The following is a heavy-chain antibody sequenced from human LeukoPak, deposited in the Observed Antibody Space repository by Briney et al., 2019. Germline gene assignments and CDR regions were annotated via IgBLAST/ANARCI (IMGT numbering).Heavy chain of an antibody. CDR1: GYTFTSYD. Sequence: GASVKVSCKASGYTFTSYDINWVRQATGQGLEWMGWMNPNSGNTGYAQKFQGRVTMTRNTSISTAYTELSSLRSEDTAVYYCAGRYCSGGSCYWDYWGQGTLVTVSS. D-gene: IGHD2-15*01. V-gene: IGHV1-8*01. CDR2: MNPNSGNT. CDR3: AGRYCSGGSCYWDY. J-gene: IGHJ4*02.